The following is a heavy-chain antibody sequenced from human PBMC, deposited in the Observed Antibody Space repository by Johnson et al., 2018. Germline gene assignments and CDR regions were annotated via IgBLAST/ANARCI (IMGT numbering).Heavy chain of an antibody. D-gene: IGHD2-2*01. V-gene: IGHV3-11*01. CDR1: GFTFSDYY. Sequence: QERLVESGGGLDQHGGSLRLSCAASGFTFSDYYMSWVRPAPGEGREWVSYMSRTTRIINYSDSVTGRFSISRDTAKNSLILQMKSLRAEDTAIYYCARAVYNSTSYYFFDSWGQGTLVTVSS. J-gene: IGHJ4*02. CDR2: MSRTTRII. CDR3: ARAVYNSTSYYFFDS.